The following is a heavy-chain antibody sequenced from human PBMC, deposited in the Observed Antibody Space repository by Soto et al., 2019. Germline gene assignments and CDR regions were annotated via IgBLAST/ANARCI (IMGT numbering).Heavy chain of an antibody. CDR3: ASRYWQVGVTHFDY. CDR2: IYHSGST. V-gene: IGHV4-4*02. CDR1: GGSISSSHW. J-gene: IGHJ4*02. Sequence: QVQMQESGPGLVKPSGTLSLSCAVSGGSISSSHWWSWVRQPPGKGLEWIGEIYHSGSTNYNASLKSRVTXXVXKXXNQFSLKLSPVTAADTAVYYCASRYWQVGVTHFDYWGQGTLITVSS. D-gene: IGHD1-26*01.